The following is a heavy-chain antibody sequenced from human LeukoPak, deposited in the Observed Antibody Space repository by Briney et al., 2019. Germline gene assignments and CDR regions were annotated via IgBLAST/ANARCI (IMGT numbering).Heavy chain of an antibody. CDR2: IYDSGST. V-gene: IGHV4-59*01. CDR1: GGSISSYY. Sequence: SETLSLTCTVSGGSISSYYWSWIRQPPGKGLGWIGFIYDSGSTNYNPSLKCRVTISVDTSKNQFSLKLRSVTAADTAVYYCARTTEAHSWQIRYYSYYMDVWGKGTTVTVSS. D-gene: IGHD6-13*01. J-gene: IGHJ6*03. CDR3: ARTTEAHSWQIRYYSYYMDV.